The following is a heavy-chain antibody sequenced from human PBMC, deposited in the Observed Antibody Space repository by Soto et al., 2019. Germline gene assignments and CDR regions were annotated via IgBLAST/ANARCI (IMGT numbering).Heavy chain of an antibody. CDR2: ISGTGGSR. J-gene: IGHJ4*02. CDR1: GFTFSTYA. Sequence: HPWGSLRLSCAASGFTFSTYAMTWVRQAPGKGLEWVSSISGTGGSRYYADFVKGRFTISRDNSKNTLYLQVNSLRAEDTALYYCAKDHRLYSYDSSAEKGFDYWGQGTLVTVSS. CDR3: AKDHRLYSYDSSAEKGFDY. V-gene: IGHV3-23*01. D-gene: IGHD3-22*01.